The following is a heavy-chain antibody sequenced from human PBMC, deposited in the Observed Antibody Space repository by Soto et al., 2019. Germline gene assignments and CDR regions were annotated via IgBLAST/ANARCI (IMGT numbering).Heavy chain of an antibody. V-gene: IGHV4-59*01. CDR3: ASGYSSSWYYFDY. CDR1: GGSISSYY. D-gene: IGHD6-13*01. CDR2: IYYSGST. J-gene: IGHJ4*02. Sequence: QVQLQESGPGLVKPSETLSLTCTVSGGSISSYYWSWIRQPPGKGLEWTGYIYYSGSTNYNPSLKSRVTISVDTSKNQFSLKLSSVTAADTAVYYCASGYSSSWYYFDYWGQGTLVTVSS.